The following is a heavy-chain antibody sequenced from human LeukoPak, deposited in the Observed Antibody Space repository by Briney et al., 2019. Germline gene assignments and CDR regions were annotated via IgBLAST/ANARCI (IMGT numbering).Heavy chain of an antibody. J-gene: IGHJ5*01. V-gene: IGHV3-7*03. CDR2: IKQGGREE. CDR3: ARDNGGWFDS. D-gene: IGHD3-10*01. CDR1: EFIFSDYW. Sequence: GGSLRLSCVASEFIFSDYWMSWVRQAPGKGLEWVANIKQGGREEKYVGSMKGRFAISRNNAKSTLYLQMDSLSGDDTAVYYCARDNGGWFDSWGRGTLVTVSS.